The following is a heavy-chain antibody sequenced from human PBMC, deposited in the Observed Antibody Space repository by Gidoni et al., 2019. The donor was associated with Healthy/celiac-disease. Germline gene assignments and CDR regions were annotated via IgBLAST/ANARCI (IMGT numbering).Heavy chain of an antibody. CDR3: ARDPEWELLGFAFDI. D-gene: IGHD1-26*01. J-gene: IGHJ3*02. CDR1: GFTFSSYS. CDR2: ISSSSSTI. V-gene: IGHV3-48*02. Sequence: EVQLVESGGGLVQPGGSLRLSCAASGFTFSSYSMNWVRQAPGKGLEWVSYISSSSSTIYYADSVKGRFTISRDNAKNSLYLQMNSLRDEDTAVYYCARDPEWELLGFAFDIWGQGTMVTVSS.